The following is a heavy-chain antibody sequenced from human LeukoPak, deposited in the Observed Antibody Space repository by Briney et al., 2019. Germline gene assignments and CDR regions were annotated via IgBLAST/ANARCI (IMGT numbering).Heavy chain of an antibody. CDR3: ARDVGGYNYGYSLDY. CDR1: GGSLSGYY. D-gene: IGHD5-18*01. V-gene: IGHV4-4*07. Sequence: PSETLSLTCTVSGGSLSGYYWNWIRQPAGKGLEWIGRIYTSGSTSYNSSLKSRVTMSVDTSKNQFSLKLSSVTAADTAVYYCARDVGGYNYGYSLDYWGQGTLVSVSS. CDR2: IYTSGST. J-gene: IGHJ4*02.